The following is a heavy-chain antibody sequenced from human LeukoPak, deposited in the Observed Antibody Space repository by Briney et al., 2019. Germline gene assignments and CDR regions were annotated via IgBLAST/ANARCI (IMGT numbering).Heavy chain of an antibody. J-gene: IGHJ4*02. V-gene: IGHV1-24*01. CDR3: AVDYYGSGSYYLPPFDY. CDR1: GYTLTELS. D-gene: IGHD3-10*01. CDR2: FDPEDGET. Sequence: GASVKVSCKXSGYTLTELSMHWVRQAPGKGLEWMGRFDPEDGETIYAQKFQGRVTMTEDTSTDTAYMELSSLRSEDTAVYYCAVDYYGSGSYYLPPFDYWGQGTLVTVSS.